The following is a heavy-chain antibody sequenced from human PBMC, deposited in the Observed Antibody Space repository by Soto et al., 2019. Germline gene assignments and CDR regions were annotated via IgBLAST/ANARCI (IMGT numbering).Heavy chain of an antibody. Sequence: EVQLVQSGAEVKKPGESLKISCKASGYTFTTSWIAWVRQMSGKGLEWMGFIYPGDSDTRYNPSFQGQVTISADKSINTAYLQWSSLKASDTAMYYCARQGEYCSGDNCFTDSWGQGTLVSVSS. V-gene: IGHV5-51*01. J-gene: IGHJ4*02. CDR2: IYPGDSDT. CDR1: GYTFTTSW. CDR3: ARQGEYCSGDNCFTDS. D-gene: IGHD2-15*01.